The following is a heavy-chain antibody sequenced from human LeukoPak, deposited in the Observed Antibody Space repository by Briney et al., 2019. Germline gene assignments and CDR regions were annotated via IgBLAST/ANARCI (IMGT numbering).Heavy chain of an antibody. CDR3: AKDGGSDPDSFDI. D-gene: IGHD2-15*01. CDR1: GFTFSSYG. J-gene: IGHJ3*02. CDR2: IRYDGSNK. Sequence: GGSLRLSCAASGFTFSSYGMHWVRQAPGKGLEWLAFIRYDGSNKNYADFVKGRFTISRDNTKNSLYLQMNSLRAEDTAVYYCAKDGGSDPDSFDIWGQGTIVTVSS. V-gene: IGHV3-30*02.